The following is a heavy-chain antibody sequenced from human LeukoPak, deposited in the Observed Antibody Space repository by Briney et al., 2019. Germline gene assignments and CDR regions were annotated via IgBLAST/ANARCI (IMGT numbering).Heavy chain of an antibody. CDR3: ARGTVGYCSGGSCSLGY. J-gene: IGHJ4*02. V-gene: IGHV3-53*01. Sequence: GGSLGLSCAASGFTVSSNYMSWVRQAPGKGLEWVSVIYSGGSTYYADYVKGRFTISRDNSKNTLYLQMNSLRAEDTAVYYCARGTVGYCSGGSCSLGYWGQGTLVTVSS. D-gene: IGHD2-15*01. CDR1: GFTVSSNY. CDR2: IYSGGST.